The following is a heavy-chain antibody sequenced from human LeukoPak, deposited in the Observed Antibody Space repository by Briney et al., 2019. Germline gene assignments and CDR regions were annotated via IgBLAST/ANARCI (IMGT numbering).Heavy chain of an antibody. CDR1: GFTFSSYG. Sequence: GGSLRLSCAASGFTFSSYGMHWVRQAPGKGLEWVAVIWYDGSNKYYADSVKGRFTISRDNSKNTLYLQMNSLRAEDTAVYYCTTNEKGYGSGVWGQGTLVSVSS. D-gene: IGHD3-10*01. CDR3: TTNEKGYGSGV. CDR2: IWYDGSNK. V-gene: IGHV3-33*01. J-gene: IGHJ4*02.